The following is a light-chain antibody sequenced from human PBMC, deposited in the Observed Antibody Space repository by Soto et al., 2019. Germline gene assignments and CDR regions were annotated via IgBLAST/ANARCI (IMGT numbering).Light chain of an antibody. CDR1: SSDVGDYKY. J-gene: IGLJ1*01. CDR2: EDS. V-gene: IGLV2-8*01. Sequence: QSALTQPPSASGSPGQSVTISCTGTSSDVGDYKYVSWYQQHPGKAPKVIIYEDSKRPSGVPDRFSGSKSGNTASLTVSGLQAEDEADYYCSSYAGNNKGIFGTGTKLTVL. CDR3: SSYAGNNKGI.